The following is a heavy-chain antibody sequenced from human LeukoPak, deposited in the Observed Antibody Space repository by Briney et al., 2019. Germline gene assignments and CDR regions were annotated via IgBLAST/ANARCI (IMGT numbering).Heavy chain of an antibody. CDR3: ARDPGGNHDAFDI. D-gene: IGHD4-23*01. CDR2: TSFDGSNR. J-gene: IGHJ3*02. CDR1: GFTFRSYA. Sequence: GGSLRLSCAASGFTFRSYAMHWVRQAPGKGLEWLAVTSFDGSNRYYADSVKGRFTISRDNAKNSLYLQMNSLRAEDTAVYYCARDPGGNHDAFDIWGQGTMVTVSS. V-gene: IGHV3-30*04.